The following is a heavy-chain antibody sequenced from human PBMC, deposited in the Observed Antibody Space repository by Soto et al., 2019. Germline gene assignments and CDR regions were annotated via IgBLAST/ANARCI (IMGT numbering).Heavy chain of an antibody. CDR1: GGSFSDYY. V-gene: IGHV4-34*01. Sequence: SETLSLTCAVYGGSFSDYYWTWIRQPPGKELEWIGEINHSGSTYYNPSLKSRVTISVDTSKNQFSLKLSSVTAADTAVYFCVTSLNYDFWRDGGRHYYFDYWGQGTLVTVSS. D-gene: IGHD3-3*01. CDR3: VTSLNYDFWRDGGRHYYFDY. CDR2: INHSGST. J-gene: IGHJ4*02.